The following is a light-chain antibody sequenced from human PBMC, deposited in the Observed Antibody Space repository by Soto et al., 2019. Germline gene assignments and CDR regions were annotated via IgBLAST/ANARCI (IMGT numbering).Light chain of an antibody. CDR1: SSDIGGYNY. Sequence: QSALTQPASVSGSPGQSITISCTGTSSDIGGYNYVSWYQQHPGKAPKLMIYDVSNRPSGVSNRFSGSKSGNTASLTISGLQAEDEADYYCCSYTNSNTYVFGTGTKVTVL. CDR3: CSYTNSNTYV. V-gene: IGLV2-14*03. CDR2: DVS. J-gene: IGLJ1*01.